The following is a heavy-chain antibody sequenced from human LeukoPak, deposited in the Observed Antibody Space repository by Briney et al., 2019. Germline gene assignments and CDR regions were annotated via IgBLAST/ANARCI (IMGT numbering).Heavy chain of an antibody. D-gene: IGHD3-10*01. Sequence: GGSLRLSCAASGFTFSSYGMHWVRQAPGKGLEWVAVISYDGSNKYYADSVKGRFTISRDNSKNTLYLQMNSLRAEDTAVYYCAREVVTMVRGVTDAFDIWGQGTMVTVSS. CDR2: ISYDGSNK. CDR1: GFTFSSYG. CDR3: AREVVTMVRGVTDAFDI. V-gene: IGHV3-30*03. J-gene: IGHJ3*02.